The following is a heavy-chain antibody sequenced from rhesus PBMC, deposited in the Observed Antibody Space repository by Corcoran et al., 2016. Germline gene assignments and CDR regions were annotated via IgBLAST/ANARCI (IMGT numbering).Heavy chain of an antibody. J-gene: IGHJ4*01. D-gene: IGHD2-15*01. V-gene: IGHV4-169*01. CDR1: GGSITSSY. Sequence: KLQESGPGLVRPSETLSLTCGVPGGSITSSYWSWIRQAPGKGLEWIGYIHGSRSSSNYNPSRKSRVTLSVDTSKNQLSLKLISVTAADTAVYYCARTSLDFWGQGVLVTVSS. CDR3: ARTSLDF. CDR2: IHGSRSSS.